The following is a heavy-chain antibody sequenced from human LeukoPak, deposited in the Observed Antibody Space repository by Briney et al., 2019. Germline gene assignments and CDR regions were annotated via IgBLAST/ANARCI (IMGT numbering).Heavy chain of an antibody. V-gene: IGHV4-31*03. Sequence: PSETLSLTCTVSGGSISSGGYYWSWIRQHPGKGLEWIGYIYYSGGTYYNPSLKSRVTISVDTSKNQFSLKLSSVTAADTAVYYCARGAMMITFGGVIVPRYSWFDPWGQGTLVTVSS. CDR3: ARGAMMITFGGVIVPRYSWFDP. CDR2: IYYSGGT. CDR1: GGSISSGGYY. D-gene: IGHD3-16*02. J-gene: IGHJ5*02.